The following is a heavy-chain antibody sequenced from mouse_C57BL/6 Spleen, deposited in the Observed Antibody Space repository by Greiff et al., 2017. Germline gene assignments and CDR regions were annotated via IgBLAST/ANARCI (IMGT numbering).Heavy chain of an antibody. V-gene: IGHV1-72*01. CDR1: GYTFTSYW. J-gene: IGHJ4*01. CDR3: ARRGYSNYGAMDY. Sequence: QVQLKQPGAELVKPGASVKLSCKASGYTFTSYWMHWVKQRPGRGLEWIGRIDPNSGGTKYNEKFKSKATLTVDKPSSTAYMQLSSLTSEDSAVYYCARRGYSNYGAMDYWGQGTSVTVSS. CDR2: IDPNSGGT. D-gene: IGHD2-5*01.